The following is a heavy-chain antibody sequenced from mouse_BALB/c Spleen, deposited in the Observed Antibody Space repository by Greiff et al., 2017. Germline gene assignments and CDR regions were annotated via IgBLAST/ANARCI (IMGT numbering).Heavy chain of an antibody. V-gene: IGHV1-18*01. J-gene: IGHJ4*01. CDR3: ARQANWDAMDY. Sequence: VQLQQSGPELVKPGASVKIPCKASGYTFTDYNMDWVKQSHGKSLEWIGDINPNNGGTIYNQKFKGKATLTVDKSSSTAYMELRSLTSEDTAVYYCARQANWDAMDYWGQGTSVTVSS. D-gene: IGHD4-1*01. CDR1: GYTFTDYN. CDR2: INPNNGGT.